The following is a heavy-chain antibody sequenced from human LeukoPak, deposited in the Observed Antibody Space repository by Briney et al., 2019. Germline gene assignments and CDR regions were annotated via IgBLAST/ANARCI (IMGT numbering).Heavy chain of an antibody. CDR1: GGSMSGYF. Sequence: SESLSLTCTVSGGSMSGYFWSWIRQPPGKGLEWIGHIYYSGSTNYNPSLKSRVTESVDTSNNQFSLRLTSVTAADTAVYYCARDLRGGWNYFDYWGQGTLVTVSS. J-gene: IGHJ4*01. V-gene: IGHV4-59*12. D-gene: IGHD6-19*01. CDR2: IYYSGST. CDR3: ARDLRGGWNYFDY.